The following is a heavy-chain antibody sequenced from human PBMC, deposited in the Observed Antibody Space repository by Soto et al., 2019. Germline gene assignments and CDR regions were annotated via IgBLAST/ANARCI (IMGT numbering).Heavy chain of an antibody. V-gene: IGHV1-46*01. CDR1: GYTFTSYY. Sequence: ASVKVSCKASGYTFTSYYMHWVRQAPGQGLEWMGIINPSGGSTSYAQKFQGRVTMTRDTSTSTVYMELSSLRSEDTAVYYCARRRIAVAGYYYYYGMDVWGQGTTVTVS. D-gene: IGHD6-19*01. CDR2: INPSGGST. CDR3: ARRRIAVAGYYYYYGMDV. J-gene: IGHJ6*02.